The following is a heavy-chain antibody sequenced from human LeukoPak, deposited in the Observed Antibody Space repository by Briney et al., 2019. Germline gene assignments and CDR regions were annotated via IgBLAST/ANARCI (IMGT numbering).Heavy chain of an antibody. CDR3: ARDRGREGYISHFDY. CDR1: GFTFSNYE. CDR2: ISSGGNSI. V-gene: IGHV3-48*03. Sequence: PGGSLRLSCAASGFTFSNYEMNWVRQAPGKGLEWVSYISSGGNSIYYADSVKGRFTISRDNAKNSLYLQMSSLRAEDTAVYYCARDRGREGYISHFDYWGQGTLVTASS. D-gene: IGHD5-24*01. J-gene: IGHJ4*02.